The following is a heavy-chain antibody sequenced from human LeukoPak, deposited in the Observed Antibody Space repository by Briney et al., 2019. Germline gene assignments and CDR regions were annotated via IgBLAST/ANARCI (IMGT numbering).Heavy chain of an antibody. CDR2: IYHSGST. CDR3: ARVRVTMVRGAYFDY. D-gene: IGHD3-10*01. J-gene: IGHJ4*02. CDR1: GGSISSGGYS. V-gene: IGHV4-30-2*01. Sequence: PSETLSLTCAVSGGSISSGGYSWSWIRQPPGKGLEWIGYIYHSGSTYYSPSLKSRVTISVDRSKNQFSLKLSSVTAADTAVYYCARVRVTMVRGAYFDYWGQGTLVTVSS.